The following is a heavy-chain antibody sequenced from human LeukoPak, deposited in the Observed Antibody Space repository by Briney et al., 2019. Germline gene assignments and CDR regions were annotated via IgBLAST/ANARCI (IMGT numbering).Heavy chain of an antibody. CDR2: INHSGST. V-gene: IGHV4-34*01. CDR1: GGSFSGYY. J-gene: IGHJ4*02. D-gene: IGHD3-22*01. CDR3: ARGPHYYDSSGYYPT. Sequence: SETLSLTCAVYGGSFSGYYWSWIRQPPGEGLEWIGEINHSGSTNYNPSLKSRVTISVDTSKNQFSLKLSSVTAADTAVYYCARGPHYYDSSGYYPTWGQGTLVTVSS.